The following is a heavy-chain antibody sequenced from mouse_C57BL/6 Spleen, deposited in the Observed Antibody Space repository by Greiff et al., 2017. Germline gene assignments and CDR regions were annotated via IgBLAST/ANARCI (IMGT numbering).Heavy chain of an antibody. CDR3: ASDYGSSPAWFAY. Sequence: VKLQESGPELVKPGASVKISCKASGYAFSSSWMNWVKQRPGKGLEWIGRIYPGDGDTNYNGKFKGKATLTADKSSSTAYMQLSSLTSEDSAVYFCASDYGSSPAWFAYWGQGTLVTVSA. D-gene: IGHD1-1*01. CDR1: GYAFSSSW. J-gene: IGHJ3*01. V-gene: IGHV1-82*01. CDR2: IYPGDGDT.